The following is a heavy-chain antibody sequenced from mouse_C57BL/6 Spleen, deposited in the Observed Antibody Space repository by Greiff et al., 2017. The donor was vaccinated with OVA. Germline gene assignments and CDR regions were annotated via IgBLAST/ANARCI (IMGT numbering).Heavy chain of an antibody. CDR1: GFTFSDYG. CDR3: ARPGVTAYYDAMDY. J-gene: IGHJ4*01. Sequence: EVKLMESGGGLVKPGGSLKLSCAASGFTFSDYGMHWVRQAPEKGLEWVAYISSGSSTIYYADTVKGRFTISRDNAKNTLFLQMTSLRSEDTAMYYCARPGVTAYYDAMDYWGQGTSVTVSS. V-gene: IGHV5-17*01. CDR2: ISSGSSTI. D-gene: IGHD2-2*01.